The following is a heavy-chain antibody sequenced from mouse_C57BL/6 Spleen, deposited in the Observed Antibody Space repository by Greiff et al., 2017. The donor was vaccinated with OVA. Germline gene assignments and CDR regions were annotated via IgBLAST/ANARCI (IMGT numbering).Heavy chain of an antibody. V-gene: IGHV7-3*01. Sequence: EVMLVESGGGLVQPGGSLSLSCAASGFTFTDYYMSWVRQPPGKALEWLGFIRNKANGYTTEYSASVKGRFTISRDNSQSILYLQMNALRAEDSATYYCARYEGNSLWYFDVWGTGTTVTVSS. CDR2: IRNKANGYTT. J-gene: IGHJ1*03. D-gene: IGHD2-1*01. CDR3: ARYEGNSLWYFDV. CDR1: GFTFTDYY.